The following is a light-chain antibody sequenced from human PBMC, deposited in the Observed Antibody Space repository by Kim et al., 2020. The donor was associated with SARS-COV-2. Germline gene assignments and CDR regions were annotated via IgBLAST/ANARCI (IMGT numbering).Light chain of an antibody. Sequence: DIQMTQSPSSLSASVGDRVTITCRATQSISNYLEWYQQKPGKAPKLLIYAASTLQSGVPSRFSGSGSGTDFTLTISSLQPEDFATYFCQQGNISPRTFGPGTKVDIK. V-gene: IGKV1-39*01. CDR2: AAS. CDR1: QSISNY. J-gene: IGKJ2*02. CDR3: QQGNISPRT.